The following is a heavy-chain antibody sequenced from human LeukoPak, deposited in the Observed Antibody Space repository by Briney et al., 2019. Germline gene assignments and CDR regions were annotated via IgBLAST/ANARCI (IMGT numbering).Heavy chain of an antibody. D-gene: IGHD1-26*01. CDR2: ISSSGSII. Sequence: GGSLRLSCTPSGFIFSDYYMSWLRQAPGEGLEGVSYISSSGSIIYYADSVKGRFTISRDNANNSLYLQMNSLRAEDTAVYYCARDRFSGSYPLDYWGQGTLVTVSS. CDR1: GFIFSDYY. CDR3: ARDRFSGSYPLDY. V-gene: IGHV3-11*01. J-gene: IGHJ4*02.